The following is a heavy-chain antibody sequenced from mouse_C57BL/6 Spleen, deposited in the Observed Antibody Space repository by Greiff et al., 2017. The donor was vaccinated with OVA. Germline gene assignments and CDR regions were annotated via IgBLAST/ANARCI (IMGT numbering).Heavy chain of an antibody. CDR1: GYTFTTYP. Sequence: QVQLQQSGPELVKPGASVKMSCKASGYTFTTYPIEWMKQNHGKSLEWIGNFHPYNDDTKSNEKFKGKATLTVDKSSSTAYLELRSITSGDSAVYYCARGLRYYGIAYWGQGTSVTVSA. V-gene: IGHV1-47*01. J-gene: IGHJ4*01. CDR3: ARGLRYYGIAY. D-gene: IGHD2-2*01. CDR2: FHPYNDDT.